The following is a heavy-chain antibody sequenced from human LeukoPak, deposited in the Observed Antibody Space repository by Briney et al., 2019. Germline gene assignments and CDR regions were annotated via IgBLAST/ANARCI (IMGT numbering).Heavy chain of an antibody. CDR2: ISGSGGHT. J-gene: IGHJ4*02. D-gene: IGHD3-22*01. V-gene: IGHV3-23*01. Sequence: GGSLRLSCVGSGFTFSRSAMSWVRLAPGKGLEWVSGISGSGGHTYYTDSVKGRFTISRDNSKTTVSLQMNSLTTDDTAVYYCAKEGRLAVAAVVVENYFDFWGQGTPVIVSA. CDR3: AKEGRLAVAAVVVENYFDF. CDR1: GFTFSRSA.